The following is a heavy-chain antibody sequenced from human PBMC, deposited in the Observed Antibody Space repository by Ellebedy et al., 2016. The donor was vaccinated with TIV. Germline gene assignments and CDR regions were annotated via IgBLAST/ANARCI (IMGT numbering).Heavy chain of an antibody. CDR3: ARLGDSSSWYRYFDY. J-gene: IGHJ4*02. D-gene: IGHD6-13*01. V-gene: IGHV4-34*01. CDR2: INHSGST. CDR1: GGSFSGYY. Sequence: SETLSLTCAVYGGSFSGYYWSWIRQPPGKGLEWIGEINHSGSTNYNPSLKSRVTMSVDTSKNQFSMRLRSVTAADTAVYYCARLGDSSSWYRYFDYWGQGTLVTVSS.